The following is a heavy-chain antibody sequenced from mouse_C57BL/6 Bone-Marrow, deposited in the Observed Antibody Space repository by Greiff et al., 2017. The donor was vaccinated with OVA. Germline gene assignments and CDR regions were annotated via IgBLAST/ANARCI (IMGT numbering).Heavy chain of an antibody. CDR3: ARAGKLGLDY. CDR2: ISYDGSN. V-gene: IGHV3-6*01. J-gene: IGHJ2*01. CDR1: GYSITSDYY. Sequence: EVQLQQSGPGLVKPSQSLSLSCSVTGYSITSDYYWNWIRQFPGNILEWMGYISYDGSNNYNPSLKNRISITRDTSKNQFFLKLNSVTTEDTATYYCARAGKLGLDYWGQGTTLTVSS. D-gene: IGHD4-1*01.